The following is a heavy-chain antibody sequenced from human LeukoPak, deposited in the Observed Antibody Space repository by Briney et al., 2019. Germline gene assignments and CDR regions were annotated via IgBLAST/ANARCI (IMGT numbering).Heavy chain of an antibody. V-gene: IGHV3-30-3*01. CDR1: GFTFSSYA. J-gene: IGHJ4*02. CDR2: ISYDGSNK. Sequence: AGGSLRLSCAASGFTFSSYAMHWVRQAPGKGLEWVAVISYDGSNKYYADSVKGRFTISRDNSKNTLYLQMNSLRAEDTAVYYCAEQVAGAFDYWGQGTLVTVSS. D-gene: IGHD6-19*01. CDR3: AEQVAGAFDY.